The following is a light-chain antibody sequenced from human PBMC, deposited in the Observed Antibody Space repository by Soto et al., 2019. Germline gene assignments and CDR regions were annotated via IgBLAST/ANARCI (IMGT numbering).Light chain of an antibody. V-gene: IGLV2-14*01. CDR1: SSDIGGYNY. Sequence: QSVLTQPASVSGSPGQSITISCTGTSSDIGGYNYVSWYQQHPGKAPRLMIYEVSNRPSGVSNRFSGSKSGNTASLTNSGLQAEDETDYYCTSYTSSNSFVFGTGTKLTVL. J-gene: IGLJ1*01. CDR3: TSYTSSNSFV. CDR2: EVS.